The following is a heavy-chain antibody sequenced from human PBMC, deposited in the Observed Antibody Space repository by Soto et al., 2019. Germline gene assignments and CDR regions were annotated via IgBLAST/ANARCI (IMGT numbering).Heavy chain of an antibody. CDR3: AREGGGYYFDY. D-gene: IGHD3-16*01. CDR1: GFTFSSYA. Sequence: GGSLRLSFAASGFTFSSYAMHWVRQAPGKGLEYVSAISSNGGSTYYANSVKGRFTISRDNSKNTLYLQMGSLRAEDMAVYYCAREGGGYYFDYWGQGT. J-gene: IGHJ4*02. V-gene: IGHV3-64*01. CDR2: ISSNGGST.